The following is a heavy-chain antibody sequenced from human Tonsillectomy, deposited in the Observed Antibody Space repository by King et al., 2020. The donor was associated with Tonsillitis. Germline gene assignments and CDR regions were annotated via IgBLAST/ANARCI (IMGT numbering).Heavy chain of an antibody. Sequence: VQLVESGGGLVQPGRSLRLSCTASRFTFGDYAMTWVRQAPGKGLEWVGFIRSKAYGGTTEYAASVKGRFTISTDDSKSIAYLQMNSLKTEDTAVNYCTSPPYDYVCGNDRDPYYYGMDVWGQGTTVTISS. CDR3: TSPPYDYVCGNDRDPYYYGMDV. V-gene: IGHV3-49*04. CDR2: IRSKAYGGTT. CDR1: RFTFGDYA. D-gene: IGHD3-16*02. J-gene: IGHJ6*02.